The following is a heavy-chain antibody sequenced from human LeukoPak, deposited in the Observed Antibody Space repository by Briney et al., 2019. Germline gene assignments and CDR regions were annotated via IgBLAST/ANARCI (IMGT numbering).Heavy chain of an antibody. CDR2: IYSGTT. Sequence: GGSLRLSCTVSGFTVSSNSMSWVRQAPGKGLEWVSFIYSGTTHYSDSVKGRFTISRDNSKNTLFLQMNRLRPEDAAVYYCAKAPVTTCRGAFCYPFDYWGLGTLVTVSS. V-gene: IGHV3-53*01. CDR1: GFTVSSNS. D-gene: IGHD2-15*01. CDR3: AKAPVTTCRGAFCYPFDY. J-gene: IGHJ4*02.